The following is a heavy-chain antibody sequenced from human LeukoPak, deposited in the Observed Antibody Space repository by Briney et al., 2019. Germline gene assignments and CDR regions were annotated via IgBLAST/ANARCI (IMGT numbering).Heavy chain of an antibody. CDR2: ISTSSYYI. Sequence: GGSLRLSCAASGFTLRSYNMHWVRQAPGKGLEWVSYISTSSYYIYYADSVKGRFTISRDDAKNSLFLQMNSLRAEDTAIYYCARDASGSSTGLIDYWAQGTLVTVSS. D-gene: IGHD1-26*01. J-gene: IGHJ4*02. V-gene: IGHV3-21*01. CDR3: ARDASGSSTGLIDY. CDR1: GFTLRSYN.